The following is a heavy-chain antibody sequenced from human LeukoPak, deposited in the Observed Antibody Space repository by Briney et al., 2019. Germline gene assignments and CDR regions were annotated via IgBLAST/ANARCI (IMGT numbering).Heavy chain of an antibody. CDR1: GFTFSNYW. V-gene: IGHV3-74*01. J-gene: IGHJ5*02. CDR3: ARDLGQYYDTSDNWFDP. Sequence: GGSLRLSCAASGFTFSNYWMHWVRQAPGKGLVWVSRINSDGINTSHADSVKGRFTISRDNAKNTLNLQMNSLRAEDTAVYYCARDLGQYYDTSDNWFDPWGQGTLVAVSS. CDR2: INSDGINT. D-gene: IGHD3-22*01.